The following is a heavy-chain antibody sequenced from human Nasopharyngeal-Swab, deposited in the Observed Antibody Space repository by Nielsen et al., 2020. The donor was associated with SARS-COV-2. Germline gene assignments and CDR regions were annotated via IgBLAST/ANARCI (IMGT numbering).Heavy chain of an antibody. CDR1: GGSISSSNW. V-gene: IGHV4-4*02. CDR3: ARVKREWLGIYYYYMDV. CDR2: IYYSGST. J-gene: IGHJ6*03. D-gene: IGHD6-19*01. Sequence: SETLSLTCAVSGGSISSSNWWSWVRQPPGKRLEWIGEIYYSGSTNYNPSLKSRVTISVDKSKNQFSLKLSSVTAADTAVYYCARVKREWLGIYYYYMDVWGKGTTVTVSS.